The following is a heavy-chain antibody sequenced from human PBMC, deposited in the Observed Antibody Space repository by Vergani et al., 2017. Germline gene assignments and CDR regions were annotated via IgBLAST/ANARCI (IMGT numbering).Heavy chain of an antibody. J-gene: IGHJ4*02. Sequence: EVQLLESGGGLVQPGGSLRLSCAASGFTFSSYAMSWVRQAPGKGLEWVSALSGSGGSTYYADSVKGRFTISRDNSKNTLYLQMNSLRAEDTAVYYCATPAGRDSSVGDDWGQGTLVTVSS. CDR1: GFTFSSYA. CDR2: LSGSGGST. CDR3: ATPAGRDSSVGDD. V-gene: IGHV3-23*01. D-gene: IGHD3-22*01.